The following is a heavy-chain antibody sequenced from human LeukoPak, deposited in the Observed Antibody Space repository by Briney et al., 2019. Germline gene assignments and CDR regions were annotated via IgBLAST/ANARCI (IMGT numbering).Heavy chain of an antibody. CDR2: ISGSGGRT. V-gene: IGHV3-23*01. D-gene: IGHD5-12*01. CDR1: GFTFSSYA. Sequence: PGGSLRLSCAASGFTFSSYAMSWVRQAPGKGLEWVSAISGSGGRTYYADSVKGRFTISRDNSMDTLYLQMNSLRADDTAVYYCAKGPSSGLPYYFDYWGQGTLVTVSS. CDR3: AKGPSSGLPYYFDY. J-gene: IGHJ4*02.